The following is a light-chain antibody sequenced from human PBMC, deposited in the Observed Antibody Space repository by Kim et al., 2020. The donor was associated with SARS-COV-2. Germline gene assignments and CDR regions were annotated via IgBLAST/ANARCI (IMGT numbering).Light chain of an antibody. CDR3: KKNGSSLTWT. CDR2: SAS. V-gene: IGKV3-20*01. J-gene: IGKJ2*02. CDR1: QSVSSSY. Sequence: EIVLTQSPGTLSLSPGDRATLSCRASQSVSSSYLAWYQQKPGQAPRLLIYSASSRATGIPDRFSGSGSGTDFTLTISRLEPEDFAVYYSKKNGSSLTWTFGEGSKRGIK.